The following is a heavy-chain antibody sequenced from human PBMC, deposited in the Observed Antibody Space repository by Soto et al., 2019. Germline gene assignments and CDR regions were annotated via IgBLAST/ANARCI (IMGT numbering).Heavy chain of an antibody. Sequence: SVKVSCKASGGTSSSYAISWVRQAPGQGLEWTGGIIPIFGTANYAQKFQGRVTITADESTSTAYMELSSLRSEDTAVYYCARSPGYCSGGSCYSRYYYYGMDVWGQGTTVTVSS. D-gene: IGHD2-15*01. CDR1: GGTSSSYA. V-gene: IGHV1-69*13. J-gene: IGHJ6*02. CDR3: ARSPGYCSGGSCYSRYYYYGMDV. CDR2: IIPIFGTA.